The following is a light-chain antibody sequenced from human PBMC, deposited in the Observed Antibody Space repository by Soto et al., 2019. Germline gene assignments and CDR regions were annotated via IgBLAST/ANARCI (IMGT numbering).Light chain of an antibody. CDR2: EVS. CDR3: SSYTSSSTWV. J-gene: IGLJ3*02. CDR1: SSEVGGYNY. Sequence: QSALTQPASVSGSPGQSITISCTGTSSEVGGYNYVSWYQQHPDKAPKLMIYEVSNRPSGVSNRFSGSKSGNTASLTISGLQAEDEADYYCSSYTSSSTWVFGGGTKLTVL. V-gene: IGLV2-14*01.